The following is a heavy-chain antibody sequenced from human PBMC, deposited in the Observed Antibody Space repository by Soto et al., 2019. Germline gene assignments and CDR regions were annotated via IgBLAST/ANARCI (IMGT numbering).Heavy chain of an antibody. CDR3: ARLRVPNYYFDF. Sequence: QLQLESGPGMVKPSETLSLTCTVSGGSITSSDYYWGWIRQPPGKGREWIGNIYYIENTFYNESLKSRVTISVDTSKNQFSLILRSVTAADTAVYFCARLRVPNYYFDFWGQGALVTVSS. V-gene: IGHV4-39*01. J-gene: IGHJ4*02. CDR2: IYYIENT. CDR1: GGSITSSDYY. D-gene: IGHD1-7*01.